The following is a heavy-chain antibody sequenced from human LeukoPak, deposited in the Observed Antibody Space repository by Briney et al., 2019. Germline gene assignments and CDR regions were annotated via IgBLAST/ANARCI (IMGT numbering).Heavy chain of an antibody. J-gene: IGHJ4*02. Sequence: SETLSLTCTVSGGSISSSSYYWSWIRQPPGKGLEWIGEINHSGSTNYNPSLKSRVTISVDTSKNQFSLKLSSVTAADTAVYYCARGILQLWPDYWGQGTLVTVSS. CDR3: ARGILQLWPDY. CDR1: GGSISSSSYY. CDR2: INHSGST. D-gene: IGHD5-18*01. V-gene: IGHV4-39*07.